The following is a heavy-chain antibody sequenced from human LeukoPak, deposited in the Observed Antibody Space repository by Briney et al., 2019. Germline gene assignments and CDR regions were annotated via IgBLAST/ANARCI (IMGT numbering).Heavy chain of an antibody. CDR2: IISSSSYI. V-gene: IGHV3-21*01. D-gene: IGHD3-10*01. Sequence: GGSLRLSCAASGFTFSSYSMNWVRQAPGKGLEWVSSIISSSSYIYYADSVKGRFTISRDNAKNSLYLQMNSLRAEDTAVYYCARVTTMVRGVIIGFDYWGQGTLVTVSS. CDR3: ARVTTMVRGVIIGFDY. CDR1: GFTFSSYS. J-gene: IGHJ4*02.